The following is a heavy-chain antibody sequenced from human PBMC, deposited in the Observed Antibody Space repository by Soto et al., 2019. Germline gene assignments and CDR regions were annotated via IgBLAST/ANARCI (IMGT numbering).Heavy chain of an antibody. Sequence: QLHLQESGPGLVKPSETLSLTCSVSGVSISNTSYYWGWIRQPPGKGLGWIGTIYFSGSTFYNPSLKSRLTISVDTSKNQFSLRLNSVTDADTAVYYCARHVSYWGQGTLVTVSS. CDR2: IYFSGST. J-gene: IGHJ4*02. CDR3: ARHVSY. CDR1: GVSISNTSYY. V-gene: IGHV4-39*01.